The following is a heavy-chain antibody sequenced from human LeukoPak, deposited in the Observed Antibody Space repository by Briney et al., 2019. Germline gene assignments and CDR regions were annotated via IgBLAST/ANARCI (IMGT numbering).Heavy chain of an antibody. V-gene: IGHV3-48*03. CDR1: GFTFSSYE. CDR2: ISSSGSTI. Sequence: GGSLRLSCAASGFTFSSYEMNWVCQAPGKGLEWVSYISSSGSTIYYADSVTGRFTISRDNAKNSLYLQMNSLRAEDTAVYYCARGGPYYYDSSGYYPFDHWGQGTLVTVSS. J-gene: IGHJ4*02. CDR3: ARGGPYYYDSSGYYPFDH. D-gene: IGHD3-22*01.